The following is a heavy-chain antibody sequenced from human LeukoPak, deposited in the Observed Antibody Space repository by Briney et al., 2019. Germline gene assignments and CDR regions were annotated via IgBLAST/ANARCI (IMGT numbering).Heavy chain of an antibody. J-gene: IGHJ4*02. Sequence: QTGGSLRLSCEASGFTFGTFWMSWVRQAPGKGLEWVANIKQGGSEKNYVDSVKGRITIARDDAKNSLYLQMNSLRAEDTAVYFCARDKGGMVPFDYWGQGTLVTVSS. CDR1: GFTFGTFW. D-gene: IGHD3-10*01. CDR2: IKQGGSEK. CDR3: ARDKGGMVPFDY. V-gene: IGHV3-7*01.